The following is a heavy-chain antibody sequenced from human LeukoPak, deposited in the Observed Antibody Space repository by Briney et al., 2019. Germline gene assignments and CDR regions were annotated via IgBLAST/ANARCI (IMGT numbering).Heavy chain of an antibody. J-gene: IGHJ6*02. D-gene: IGHD2-15*01. CDR2: ISYDGSNK. CDR3: AKSIVVVAATLYYYYYGMDV. CDR1: GFTFSSYG. Sequence: GGSLRLSCAASGFTFSSYGMHWVRQAPGKGLEWVAVISYDGSNKYYADSAKGRFTIPRDNSKNTLYLQMNSLRAEDTAVYYCAKSIVVVAATLYYYYYGMDVWGQGTTVTVSS. V-gene: IGHV3-30*18.